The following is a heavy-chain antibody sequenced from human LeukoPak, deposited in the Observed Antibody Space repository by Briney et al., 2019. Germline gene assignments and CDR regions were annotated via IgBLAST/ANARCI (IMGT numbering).Heavy chain of an antibody. CDR3: AGSPYYDFWSGYQAFDI. V-gene: IGHV3-21*01. CDR2: ISSSSSYI. J-gene: IGHJ3*02. D-gene: IGHD3-3*01. CDR1: GFTFSSYA. Sequence: GGSLRLSCAASGFTFSSYAMSWVRQAPGKGLEWVSSISSSSSYIYYADSVKGRFTIARDNAKNSLYLQMNRLRAEDTAGYYCAGSPYYDFWSGYQAFDIWGQGTMVTVSS.